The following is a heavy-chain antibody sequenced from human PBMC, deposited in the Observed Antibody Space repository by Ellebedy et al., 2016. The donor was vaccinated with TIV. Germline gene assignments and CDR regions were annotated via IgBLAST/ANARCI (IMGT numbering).Heavy chain of an antibody. D-gene: IGHD3-9*01. CDR2: IPYSGRT. J-gene: IGHJ4*02. CDR1: GGSISSSGHY. Sequence: MPSETLSLTCTVSGGSISSSGHYWAWVRQHPGKGLEWIGTIPYSGRTYYNPSRKSRGVMSVDTSKNQFSLKLSSVTAADTAVYYCASNRIYDILTGYQFDYWGQGTLVTVSS. V-gene: IGHV4-39*01. CDR3: ASNRIYDILTGYQFDY.